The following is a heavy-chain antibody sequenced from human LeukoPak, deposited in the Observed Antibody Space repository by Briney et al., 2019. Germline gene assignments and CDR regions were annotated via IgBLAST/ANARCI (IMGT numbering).Heavy chain of an antibody. CDR2: IIPILGIA. V-gene: IGHV1-69*04. D-gene: IGHD2-2*01. Sequence: SVKVSCKASGGTFSSYAISWVRQAPGQGLEWMGRIIPILGIANYAQKFQGRVTITADESTSTAYMELSSLRSEDTAVYYCASGCSSTSCYRSYYYYMDVWGKGTTVTVSS. CDR3: ASGCSSTSCYRSYYYYMDV. CDR1: GGTFSSYA. J-gene: IGHJ6*03.